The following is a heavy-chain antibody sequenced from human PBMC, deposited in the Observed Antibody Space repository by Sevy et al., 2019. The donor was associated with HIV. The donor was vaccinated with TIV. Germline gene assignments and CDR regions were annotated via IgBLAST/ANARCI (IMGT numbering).Heavy chain of an antibody. CDR1: GFTFSDFW. Sequence: GGSLRLSCEVSGFTFSDFWMTWVRQSPGKGLEWVAYMNQHGTHINLLDSVRGPFTISRDNAKNSLYLQMDSLRAEDTAIYYCARDPDWGALDRWGQGTLVTVSS. CDR3: ARDPDWGALDR. V-gene: IGHV3-7*01. CDR2: MNQHGTHI. J-gene: IGHJ5*02. D-gene: IGHD7-27*01.